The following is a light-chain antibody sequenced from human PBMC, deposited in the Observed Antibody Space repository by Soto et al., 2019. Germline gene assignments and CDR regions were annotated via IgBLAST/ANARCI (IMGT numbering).Light chain of an antibody. CDR1: QSPLHSDGKTY. CDR3: MQSIQFPIT. V-gene: IGKV2D-29*01. CDR2: EVS. Sequence: DILLTQTPLSLSFTPGQPSSISCKPSQSPLHSDGKTYLYWYLQKPGHPPQLMIYEVSNRFSGVPDRFSGSGSGTDFTLKISRVEAEDVGVYYCMQSIQFPITFGQGTRLEIK. J-gene: IGKJ5*01.